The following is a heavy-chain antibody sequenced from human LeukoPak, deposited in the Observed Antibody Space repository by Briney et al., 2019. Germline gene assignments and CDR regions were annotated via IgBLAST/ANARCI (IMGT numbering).Heavy chain of an antibody. J-gene: IGHJ3*02. Sequence: PGRSLRLSCAASGFTFSSYVMHWVRQAPGKGLEWVSSISSSSSYIYYADSMKGRFTISRDNAKDSLYLQMNSLRAEDTAVYYCARPTYYYDSSGYSHEAFDIWGQGTMVTVSS. CDR1: GFTFSSYV. CDR3: ARPTYYYDSSGYSHEAFDI. CDR2: ISSSSSYI. D-gene: IGHD3-22*01. V-gene: IGHV3-21*01.